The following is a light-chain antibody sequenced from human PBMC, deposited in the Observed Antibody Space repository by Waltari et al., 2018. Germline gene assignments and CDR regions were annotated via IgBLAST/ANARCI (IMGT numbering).Light chain of an antibody. CDR2: AAS. Sequence: DIQMTQSPSSLSASVGDRVTITCRASQSISSYLNWYQQKPGKAPKLLISAASSLQSGVPSTFIGSGSGTDFTLTISSLQPEDFATYYCQQSYSTPLTFGGGTKVEIK. CDR1: QSISSY. J-gene: IGKJ4*01. CDR3: QQSYSTPLT. V-gene: IGKV1-39*01.